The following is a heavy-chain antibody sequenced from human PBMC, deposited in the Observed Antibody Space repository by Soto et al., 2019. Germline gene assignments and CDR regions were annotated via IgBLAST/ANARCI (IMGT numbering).Heavy chain of an antibody. Sequence: QGELVQSGAEVKKPGASVKVSCKASGYTFPSSTISWLRQAPGQGLEWLGWINAYSGDRKFAQRFPGRVTMTTDPSTSTAYLELTSLTSDDTAIYYGASANYGYSDYWGQGTLLTVSS. CDR2: INAYSGDR. V-gene: IGHV1-18*01. CDR3: ASANYGYSDY. D-gene: IGHD4-17*01. CDR1: GYTFPSST. J-gene: IGHJ4*02.